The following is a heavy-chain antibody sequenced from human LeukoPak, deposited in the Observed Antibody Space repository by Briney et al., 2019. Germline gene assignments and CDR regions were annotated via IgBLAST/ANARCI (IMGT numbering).Heavy chain of an antibody. D-gene: IGHD1-26*01. V-gene: IGHV3-30*02. J-gene: IGHJ4*02. CDR3: AKEEWELLTLGPSAY. Sequence: GRSLRLSCAASGFTFSSHGMHWVRQAPGKGLEWVALIWYDGSDKYYADSVKGRFTISRDNSKNTLYLQMNSLRAEDTAVYYCAKEEWELLTLGPSAYWGQGTLVTVSS. CDR2: IWYDGSDK. CDR1: GFTFSSHG.